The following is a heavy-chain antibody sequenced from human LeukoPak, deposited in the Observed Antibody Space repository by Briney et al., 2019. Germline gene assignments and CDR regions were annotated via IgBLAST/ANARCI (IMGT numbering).Heavy chain of an antibody. Sequence: GGSLRLSCAASGFTFDDYAMHWVRQAPGKGLEWVSGISWSDGSKGYADSVKGRFTISRDNAKNSLYLQMNSLRVEDMAFYYCAKGGGSYLEYFQHWGQGTLVTVPS. D-gene: IGHD1-26*01. CDR1: GFTFDDYA. V-gene: IGHV3-9*03. CDR2: ISWSDGSK. CDR3: AKGGGSYLEYFQH. J-gene: IGHJ1*01.